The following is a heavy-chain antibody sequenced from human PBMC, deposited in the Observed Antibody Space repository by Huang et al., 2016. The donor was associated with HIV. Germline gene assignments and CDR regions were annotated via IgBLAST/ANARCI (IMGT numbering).Heavy chain of an antibody. CDR1: GVIFEDFA. CDR3: AKDRGYVDDDSFDF. V-gene: IGHV3-43*01. CDR2: TYWDWGSP. Sequence: VQLVESGGGVVQPGGSLRLSCTASGVIFEDFAMHWVRQGPGKVLEWVALTYWDWGSPQYVNSVMGRFTISRDNSKNSLYLQMNRLTSEDSALYFCAKDRGYVDDDSFDFCGQGTMVLVSS. J-gene: IGHJ3*01. D-gene: IGHD3-10*01.